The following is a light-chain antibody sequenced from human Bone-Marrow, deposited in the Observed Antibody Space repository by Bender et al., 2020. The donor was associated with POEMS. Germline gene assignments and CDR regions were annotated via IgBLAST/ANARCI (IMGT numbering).Light chain of an antibody. J-gene: IGLJ2*01. CDR1: SNDVGSYDL. Sequence: QSALTQPASVSGSPGQSITFSCTGTSNDVGSYDLVSWYQQHPGKGPKLIIHEGSKRPSGVSDRFSGSKSGNTASLTVSGLQAEDEGIYFCSSYTLNNIVIFGGGTTLTVL. CDR3: SSYTLNNIVI. V-gene: IGLV2-14*02. CDR2: EGS.